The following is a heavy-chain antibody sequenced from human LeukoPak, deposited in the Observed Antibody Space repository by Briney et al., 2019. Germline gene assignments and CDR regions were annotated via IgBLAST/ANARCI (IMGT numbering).Heavy chain of an antibody. CDR2: IGAAGDT. CDR3: ARGHGIWSGSRLANAFDI. J-gene: IGHJ3*02. D-gene: IGHD3-3*01. Sequence: GGSLRLSCAASGITLNRYDMHWVRQTTGEGLEWISAIGAAGDTYYSDSAKGRFTISTENAKNSLYLQMNSLRAGDTAVYFCARGHGIWSGSRLANAFDIWGQGTMVTVSS. CDR1: GITLNRYD. V-gene: IGHV3-13*01.